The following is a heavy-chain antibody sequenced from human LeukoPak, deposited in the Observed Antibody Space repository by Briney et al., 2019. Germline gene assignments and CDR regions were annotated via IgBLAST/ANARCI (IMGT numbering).Heavy chain of an antibody. Sequence: GGSLRLSCAASGFTFSSYAMSWVRQAPGKGLEWVSGISWNSGSIGYADSVKGRFTISRDNAKNSLYLQMNSLRAEDTALYYCAKGGNLFDYWGQGTLVTVSS. V-gene: IGHV3-9*01. CDR3: AKGGNLFDY. CDR2: ISWNSGSI. CDR1: GFTFSSYA. J-gene: IGHJ4*02.